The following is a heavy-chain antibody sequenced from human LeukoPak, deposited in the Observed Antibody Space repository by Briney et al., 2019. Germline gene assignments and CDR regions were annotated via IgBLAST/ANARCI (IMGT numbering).Heavy chain of an antibody. D-gene: IGHD3-22*01. CDR1: GGSFSGYY. CDR2: INHIGGT. J-gene: IGHJ3*02. CDR3: ARVDYYDSNGYYNHDAFDI. Sequence: SETLSLTCAVYGGSFSGYYWSWIRQPPGKGLEWIGEINHIGGTNYNPSLKSRVTISVDTSKNQFSLKLSSVNAADTAVYYCARVDYYDSNGYYNHDAFDIWGQGTMVTVSS. V-gene: IGHV4-34*01.